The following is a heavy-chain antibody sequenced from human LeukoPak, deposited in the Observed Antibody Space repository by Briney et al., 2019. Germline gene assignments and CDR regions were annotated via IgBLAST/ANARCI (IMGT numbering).Heavy chain of an antibody. V-gene: IGHV4-59*01. CDR3: AGVVPAGKKGWFDP. Sequence: SETLSLTCTVSGGSISSYYWSWIRQPAGEGLEWIGYIYYSGSTNYNPSLKSRVTVSVDTSKNQFSLKLSSVTAADTAVYYCAGVVPAGKKGWFDPWGQGTLVTVSS. J-gene: IGHJ5*02. CDR2: IYYSGST. D-gene: IGHD2-2*01. CDR1: GGSISSYY.